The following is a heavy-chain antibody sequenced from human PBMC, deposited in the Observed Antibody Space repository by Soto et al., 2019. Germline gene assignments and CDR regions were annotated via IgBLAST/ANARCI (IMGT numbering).Heavy chain of an antibody. V-gene: IGHV6-1*01. CDR2: TYYRSKWYN. D-gene: IGHD6-19*01. J-gene: IGHJ5*02. CDR1: GDSLPRNRVA. Sequence: PSQTLAPPCPISGDSLPRNRVAWNWIGQSPSRGLEWLGRTYYRSKWYNDYAVSVKSRITINPDTSKNQFSLQLNSVTPEDTAVYYCARDGGSGWYYNWFDPWGQGTLVTVSS. CDR3: ARDGGSGWYYNWFDP.